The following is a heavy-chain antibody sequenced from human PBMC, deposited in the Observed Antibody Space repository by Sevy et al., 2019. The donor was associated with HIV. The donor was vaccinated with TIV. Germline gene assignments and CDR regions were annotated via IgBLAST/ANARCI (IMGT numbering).Heavy chain of an antibody. CDR3: AKEGQGEYYDSSGSFDY. D-gene: IGHD3-22*01. Sequence: GGSLRLSCAASGFTFSSYAMSWVRQAPGKGLEWVSSISGSGSFTYYADSVKGHFIISRDNSKNTLYLQMTSLRAEDTAVYYCAKEGQGEYYDSSGSFDYWGQGTLVTVSS. CDR1: GFTFSSYA. J-gene: IGHJ4*02. V-gene: IGHV3-23*01. CDR2: ISGSGSFT.